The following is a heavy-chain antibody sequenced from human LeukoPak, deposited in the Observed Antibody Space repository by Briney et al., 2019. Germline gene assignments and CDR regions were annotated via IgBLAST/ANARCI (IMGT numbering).Heavy chain of an antibody. J-gene: IGHJ6*02. D-gene: IGHD3-10*01. Sequence: GGSLRLSCAASGFTFDEYAMHWARQAPGKGLEWVSGISWNSGNIGYADSVKGRFTISRDNAKNSLYLQMNSLRTEDTALYYCVKDRRVDYYGSAKNSMDVWGQGTTVSVSS. CDR2: ISWNSGNI. CDR3: VKDRRVDYYGSAKNSMDV. V-gene: IGHV3-9*01. CDR1: GFTFDEYA.